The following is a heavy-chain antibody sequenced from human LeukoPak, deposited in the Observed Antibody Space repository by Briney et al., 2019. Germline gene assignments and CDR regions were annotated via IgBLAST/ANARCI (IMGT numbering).Heavy chain of an antibody. CDR3: ARVSTVVTPGGFDY. CDR2: TYYRSKWYN. Sequence: SQTLSLTCALSGDSVSSNSAAWNWIRQSPSRGLEWLGRTYYRSKWYNDYAVSVKSRITINPDTSKNQFSLQLNSVTPEDTAVYYCARVSTVVTPGGFDYWGQGTLVTVSS. J-gene: IGHJ4*02. CDR1: GDSVSSNSAA. D-gene: IGHD4-23*01. V-gene: IGHV6-1*01.